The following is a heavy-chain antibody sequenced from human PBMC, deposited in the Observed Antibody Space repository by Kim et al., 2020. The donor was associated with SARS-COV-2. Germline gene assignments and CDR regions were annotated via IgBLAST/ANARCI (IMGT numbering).Heavy chain of an antibody. CDR3: ARLMTTLGPYYYYYGMDV. D-gene: IGHD2-8*01. J-gene: IGHJ6*02. V-gene: IGHV3-53*01. Sequence: KGRFTISRDNSKNTLYLQMNSLRAEDTAVYYCARLMTTLGPYYYYYGMDVWGQGTTVTVSS.